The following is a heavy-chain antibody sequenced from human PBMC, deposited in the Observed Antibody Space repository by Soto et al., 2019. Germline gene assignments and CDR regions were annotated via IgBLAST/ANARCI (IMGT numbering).Heavy chain of an antibody. CDR1: GFTFSSYG. Sequence: QVQLVESGGGVVQPGRSLRLSCAASGFTFSSYGMHWVRQAPGKGLEWVSVISYDGSNKYYADSVTGRFTISRDNSKNTLYLQRNSLRAEDTAVYYCAKERPPGYSSGWYFDYWCQRTLVTVSS. V-gene: IGHV3-30*18. CDR2: ISYDGSNK. CDR3: AKERPPGYSSGWYFDY. J-gene: IGHJ4*02. D-gene: IGHD6-19*01.